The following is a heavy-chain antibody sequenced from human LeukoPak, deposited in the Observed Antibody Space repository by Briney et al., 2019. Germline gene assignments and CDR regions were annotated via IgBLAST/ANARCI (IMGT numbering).Heavy chain of an antibody. V-gene: IGHV4-39*07. CDR1: GGSISSNSYY. CDR2: IYYSGST. CDR3: ARDLYSSRTNDAFVI. J-gene: IGHJ3*02. Sequence: SETLSLTCAVSGGSISSNSYYWGWIRQPPGKGLEWIGSIYYSGSTYYNPSLKSRVTISVDTSKNQFSLKLSSVTAADTAVYHCARDLYSSRTNDAFVIWGQGTMVAVSS. D-gene: IGHD6-13*01.